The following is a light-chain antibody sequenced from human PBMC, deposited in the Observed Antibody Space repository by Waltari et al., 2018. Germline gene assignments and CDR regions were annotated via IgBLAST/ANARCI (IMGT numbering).Light chain of an antibody. CDR1: SSDLGAYNY. Sequence: QSALTQPASVSGSPGQPITASCTGSSSDLGAYNYASWYQQHPGKAPKLLIFDVTKRPSGVSNRFSGSKSGNTASLTISGLQAEDEADYYCSSYKSGSILLFGGGTKVTVL. CDR2: DVT. V-gene: IGLV2-14*01. J-gene: IGLJ2*01. CDR3: SSYKSGSILL.